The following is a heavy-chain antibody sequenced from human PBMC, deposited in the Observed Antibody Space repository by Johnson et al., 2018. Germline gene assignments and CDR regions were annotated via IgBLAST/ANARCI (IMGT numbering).Heavy chain of an antibody. Sequence: VQLVQSGGGLVQPGGSLRLSCAASGFTFSSYDMHWVRQATGKGLEWVSAIGTAGDTYYPGSVKGRFTISRENAKNSLYLQMNSLRAGDTAVYYCARSYYDSSGYAVDIWGQGTMVTVSS. CDR1: GFTFSSYD. CDR2: IGTAGDT. D-gene: IGHD3-22*01. V-gene: IGHV3-13*01. J-gene: IGHJ3*02. CDR3: ARSYYDSSGYAVDI.